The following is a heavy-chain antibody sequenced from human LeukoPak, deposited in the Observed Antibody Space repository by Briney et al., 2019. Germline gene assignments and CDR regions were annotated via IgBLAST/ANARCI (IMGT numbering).Heavy chain of an antibody. J-gene: IGHJ4*02. Sequence: PGGSLRLSCAASGFTFSEYWMLWVRQAPGKGLESVSRINTDGTVTTYADSVKGRFTVSRGNADNTMFLQMNSVRDEDTAVYYCATKQWLAPPPDSWGQGTPVTVSS. D-gene: IGHD6-19*01. CDR3: ATKQWLAPPPDS. V-gene: IGHV3-74*01. CDR1: GFTFSEYW. CDR2: INTDGTVT.